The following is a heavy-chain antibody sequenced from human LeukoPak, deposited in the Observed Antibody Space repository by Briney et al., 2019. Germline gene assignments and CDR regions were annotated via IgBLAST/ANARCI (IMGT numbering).Heavy chain of an antibody. D-gene: IGHD6-19*01. CDR1: GFTFSSYG. CDR3: AKKAVADDYFDY. CDR2: IWYDGSNK. V-gene: IGHV3-33*06. J-gene: IGHJ4*02. Sequence: PGGSLRLSCAVSGFTFSSYGMPWVRQAPGKGLEWVAVIWYDGSNKYYADSVKGRFTISRDNSKNTLYLQMNSLRAEDTAVYYCAKKAVADDYFDYWGQGTLVTVSS.